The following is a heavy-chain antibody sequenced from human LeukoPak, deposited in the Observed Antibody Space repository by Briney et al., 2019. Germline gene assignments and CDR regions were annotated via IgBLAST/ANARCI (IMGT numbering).Heavy chain of an antibody. D-gene: IGHD5-24*01. CDR1: GGSFSGYY. CDR3: ARGMARSSRYYYYGMDV. Sequence: SETLSLTCAVYGGSFSGYYWSWIRQPPGKGLEWIGEINHSGSTNYNPSLKSRVTISVDTSKNQFSLKLSSATAADTAVYYCARGMARSSRYYYYGMDVWGQGTTVTVSS. CDR2: INHSGST. V-gene: IGHV4-34*01. J-gene: IGHJ6*02.